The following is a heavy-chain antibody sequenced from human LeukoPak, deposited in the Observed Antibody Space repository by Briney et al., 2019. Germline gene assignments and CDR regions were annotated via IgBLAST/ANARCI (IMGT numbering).Heavy chain of an antibody. J-gene: IGHJ4*02. V-gene: IGHV1-69*13. D-gene: IGHD6-19*01. CDR3: ARSGYSSGWYLDY. CDR2: IIPIFGTA. CDR1: GGTFSSYA. Sequence: ASVKDSCKASGGTFSSYAISWVRQAPGQGLEWMGGIIPIFGTANYAQKFQGRVTITADESTSTAYMELSSLRSEDTAVYYCARSGYSSGWYLDYWGQGTLVTVSS.